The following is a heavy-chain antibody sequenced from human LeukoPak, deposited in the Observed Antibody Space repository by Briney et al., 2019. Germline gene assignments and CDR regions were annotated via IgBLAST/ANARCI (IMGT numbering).Heavy chain of an antibody. D-gene: IGHD6-19*01. V-gene: IGHV3-64D*09. CDR3: VEDPAVAGTRYFDY. CDR1: GFTFSSYA. Sequence: GGSQSLFCSASGFTFSSYAMHWVRQAPGKGLEDVSAISSNGGSTYYADSVKGRFTISRDNSKNTLYLQMSSLRAEDTAVYYCVEDPAVAGTRYFDYWGQGTLVTVSS. CDR2: ISSNGGST. J-gene: IGHJ4*02.